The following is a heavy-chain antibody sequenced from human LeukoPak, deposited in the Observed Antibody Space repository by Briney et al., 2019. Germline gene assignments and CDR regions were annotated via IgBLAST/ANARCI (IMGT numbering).Heavy chain of an antibody. CDR3: ARVSLGLADY. V-gene: IGHV3-21*01. CDR1: GFTFSNHA. Sequence: GGSLRLSCAVSGFTFSNHAMHWVRQAPGKGLEWVSLISSSNNYIYYADSVKGRFTISRDNAKDSLYLQMNSLRAEDTAVYYCARVSLGLADYWGQGTLVTVSS. J-gene: IGHJ4*02. CDR2: ISSSNNYI.